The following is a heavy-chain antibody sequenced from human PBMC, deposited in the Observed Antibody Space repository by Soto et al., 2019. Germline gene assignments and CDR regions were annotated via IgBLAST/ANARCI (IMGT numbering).Heavy chain of an antibody. V-gene: IGHV3-23*01. J-gene: IGHJ3*01. Sequence: EVQLLESGGDLVQPGGSLTLSRAASEFIFNTYAMSWGRQAPGKGLELVSTISASGGVTYYADSVKGRFTISRDNSKNTLYLQMNSLRVEDTAVYFCAKDDPRAIPDAFDVWGQGTLVTVSS. D-gene: IGHD2-21*01. CDR2: ISASGGVT. CDR3: AKDDPRAIPDAFDV. CDR1: EFIFNTYA.